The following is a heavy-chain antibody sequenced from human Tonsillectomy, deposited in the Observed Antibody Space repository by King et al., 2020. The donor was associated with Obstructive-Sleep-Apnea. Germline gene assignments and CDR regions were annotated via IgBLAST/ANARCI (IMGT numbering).Heavy chain of an antibody. CDR1: GFTFSSYA. J-gene: IGHJ4*02. CDR3: AKDMSIAVRPFDY. V-gene: IGHV3-23*04. CDR2: ISGSGGST. Sequence: VKLVESGGGLVQPGGSLRLSCAASGFTFSSYAMSWVRQAPGKGLEWVSTISGSGGSTYYADSVKGRFTISRDNSKNTLYLQMNSLRAEDTAVYYCAKDMSIAVRPFDYWGQGTLVTVSS. D-gene: IGHD6-6*01.